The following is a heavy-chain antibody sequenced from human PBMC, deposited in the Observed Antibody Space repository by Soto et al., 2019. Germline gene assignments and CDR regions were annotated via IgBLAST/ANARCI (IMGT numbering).Heavy chain of an antibody. V-gene: IGHV3-9*01. CDR1: GFTFDDYA. J-gene: IGHJ4*01. Sequence: PGGSLRLSCVASGFTFDDYAIHWVRQTPGTGLEWVSGLTWNGEVLGYADSVKGRFTMSRDNAKNSLYLQMDSLRAEDTAVYYCARDSGYGSGASVNHYLDFWGRGTLVTVSS. D-gene: IGHD3-10*01. CDR2: LTWNGEVL. CDR3: ARDSGYGSGASVNHYLDF.